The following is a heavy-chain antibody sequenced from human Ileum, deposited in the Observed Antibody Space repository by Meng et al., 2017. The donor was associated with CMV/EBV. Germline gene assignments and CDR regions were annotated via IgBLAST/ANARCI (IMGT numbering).Heavy chain of an antibody. V-gene: IGHV4-31*03. Sequence: SETLSPTCTVSGGSISSGGYYWSWIRQHPGKGLEWIGYIYYSGSTYYNPSLKSRVPISVDTSKNQFSLKLSSVTVADTAVYYCGLGDDSFDIWGQGTMVTVSS. CDR2: IYYSGST. J-gene: IGHJ3*02. CDR1: GGSISSGGYY. CDR3: GLGDDSFDI. D-gene: IGHD3-16*01.